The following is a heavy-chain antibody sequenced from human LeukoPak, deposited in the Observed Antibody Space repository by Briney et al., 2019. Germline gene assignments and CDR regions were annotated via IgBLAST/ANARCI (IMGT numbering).Heavy chain of an antibody. V-gene: IGHV3-7*01. CDR1: GFTFSSYW. J-gene: IGHJ3*02. Sequence: GGSLRLSCAASGFTFSSYWMTWVRQAPGKGLEWVANIKEDGSEKYYVDSVKGRFTISRENAKNSLYLQMNSLRAEDTAVYYCARGGGYCSSTSCYTPAFDIWGQGTMVTVSS. CDR2: IKEDGSEK. D-gene: IGHD2-2*02. CDR3: ARGGGYCSSTSCYTPAFDI.